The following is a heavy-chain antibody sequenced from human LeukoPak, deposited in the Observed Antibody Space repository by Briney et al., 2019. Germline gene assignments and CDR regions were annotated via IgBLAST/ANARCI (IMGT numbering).Heavy chain of an antibody. Sequence: PGGSLRLSCAASGFTFRSYGMHWVRQAPGKGLEWVAFIRYDGSNKHYADSVKGRFTISRDNSKDTLYLQMNSLRPEDTAVYYCAKDRYGDYPTPFDYWGQGTLVTVSS. CDR1: GFTFRSYG. J-gene: IGHJ4*02. CDR3: AKDRYGDYPTPFDY. V-gene: IGHV3-30*02. CDR2: IRYDGSNK. D-gene: IGHD4-17*01.